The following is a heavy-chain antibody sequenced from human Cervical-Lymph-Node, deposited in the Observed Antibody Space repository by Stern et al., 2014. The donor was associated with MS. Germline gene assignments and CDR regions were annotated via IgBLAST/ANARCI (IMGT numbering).Heavy chain of an antibody. CDR2: VHYSGTT. CDR1: GGSISSYY. CDR3: AGSGTYYPDY. V-gene: IGHV4-59*08. Sequence: QVQLQESGPGLVKPSETLSLTCSVSGGSISSYYWNWIRQPPGKGLEWIANVHYSGTTNYNPSLKSRVTILLNTSMNKISLKLTSATAADTAVYYCAGSGTYYPDYWGQGILVTVSS. D-gene: IGHD3-3*01. J-gene: IGHJ4*02.